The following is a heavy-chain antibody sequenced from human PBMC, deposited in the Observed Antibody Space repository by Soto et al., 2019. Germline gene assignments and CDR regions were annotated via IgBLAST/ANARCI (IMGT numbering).Heavy chain of an antibody. CDR3: AREYSGYEGDYYYYMDV. Sequence: NPSETLSLTCTVSGGSISSYYWSWIRQPPGKGLEWIGYIYYSGSTNYNPSLKSRVTISVDTSKNQFSLKLSSVTAADTAVYYCAREYSGYEGDYYYYMDVWGKGTTVTVSS. J-gene: IGHJ6*03. CDR2: IYYSGST. D-gene: IGHD5-12*01. CDR1: GGSISSYY. V-gene: IGHV4-59*01.